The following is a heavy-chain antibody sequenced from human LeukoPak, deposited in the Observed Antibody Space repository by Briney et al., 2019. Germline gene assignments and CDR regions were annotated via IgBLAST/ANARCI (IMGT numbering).Heavy chain of an antibody. D-gene: IGHD5-18*01. V-gene: IGHV4-34*01. Sequence: SETLPLTCAVYGGSFSGYYWSWIRQPPGKGLEWIGEINHSGSTNYNPSLKSRVTISVDTSKNQFSLKLSSVTAADTAVYYCARGRLKLRFFDYWGQGTLVTVSS. CDR3: ARGRLKLRFFDY. J-gene: IGHJ4*02. CDR2: INHSGST. CDR1: GGSFSGYY.